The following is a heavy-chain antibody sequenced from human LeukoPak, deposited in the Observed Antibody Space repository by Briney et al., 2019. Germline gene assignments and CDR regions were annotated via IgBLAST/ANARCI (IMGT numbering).Heavy chain of an antibody. CDR3: ARADAFDI. Sequence: SETLSLTCTVSGGSISSSSYYWGWIRQPPGKGLEWIGRIYTSGSTNYNPSLKSRVTMSVDTSKNQFSLKLGSVTAADTAVYYCARADAFDIWGQGTMVTVSS. CDR2: IYTSGST. CDR1: GGSISSSSYY. J-gene: IGHJ3*02. V-gene: IGHV4-39*07.